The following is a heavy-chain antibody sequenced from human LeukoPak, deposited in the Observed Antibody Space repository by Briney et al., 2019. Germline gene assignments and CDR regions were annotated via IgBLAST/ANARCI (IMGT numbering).Heavy chain of an antibody. CDR1: GGSISSYY. Sequence: PSETLSLTCTVSGGSISSYYWSWIRQPPGKGLEWIGYIYYSGSTNYNPSLKSRVTISVDTSKNQFSLKLSSVTAADTAVYYCARGFGELSLYYFDYWGQGTLVTVSS. CDR2: IYYSGST. CDR3: ARGFGELSLYYFDY. D-gene: IGHD3-10*01. V-gene: IGHV4-59*01. J-gene: IGHJ4*02.